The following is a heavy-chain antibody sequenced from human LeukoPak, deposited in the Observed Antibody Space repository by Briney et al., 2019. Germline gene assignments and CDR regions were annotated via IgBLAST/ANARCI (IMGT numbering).Heavy chain of an antibody. CDR3: ARVDKYQLSRNWFDP. V-gene: IGHV4-31*03. J-gene: IGHJ5*02. D-gene: IGHD2-2*01. CDR2: IYYSGST. CDR1: GGSISSGGYY. Sequence: SETLSLTCTVSGGSISSGGYYWSWIRKHPGKGLEWIGYIYYSGSTYYNPSLKSRVTISVDTSKNQFSLKLSSVTAADTAVYYCARVDKYQLSRNWFDPWGQGTLVTVSS.